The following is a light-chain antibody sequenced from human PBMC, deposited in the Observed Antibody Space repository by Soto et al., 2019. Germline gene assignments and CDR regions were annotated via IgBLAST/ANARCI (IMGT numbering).Light chain of an antibody. V-gene: IGKV1-17*01. CDR3: QQYNNWPPVT. J-gene: IGKJ3*01. CDR1: QGIRND. Sequence: DIQMTQSPSSLSASVGDRVTITCRASQGIRNDLGWYQQKPGKAPKLLIYAASTLQSGVPSRFSGSGSGTEFTPTISSLQSEDFAVYFCQQYNNWPPVTFGPGTKVDIK. CDR2: AAS.